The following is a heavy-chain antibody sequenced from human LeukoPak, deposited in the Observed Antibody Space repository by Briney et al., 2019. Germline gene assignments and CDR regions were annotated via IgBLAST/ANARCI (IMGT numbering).Heavy chain of an antibody. CDR2: ISYDGSNK. CDR1: GLPLSSFG. J-gene: IGHJ4*02. V-gene: IGHV3-30*18. Sequence: GRSLRLSCAASGLPLSSFGMHWVRKAPGKGLEWVAVISYDGSNKYYADSVKGRFTISRDNSKNTLYLQMNSLRAEDTAVYYCAKLPGTYESSNYWGQGTLVTVSS. CDR3: AKLPGTYESSNY. D-gene: IGHD3-3*01.